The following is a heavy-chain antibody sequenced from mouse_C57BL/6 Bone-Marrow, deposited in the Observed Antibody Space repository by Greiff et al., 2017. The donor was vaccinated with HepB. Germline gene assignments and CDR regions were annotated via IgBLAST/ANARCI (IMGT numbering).Heavy chain of an antibody. CDR1: GFSFNTYA. CDR2: IRSKSNNYAT. J-gene: IGHJ1*03. D-gene: IGHD1-1*01. Sequence: EVQLVESGGGLVQPKGSLKLSCAASGFSFNTYAMNWVRQAPGKGLEWVARIRSKSNNYATYYADSVKDRFTISRDDSESMLYLQMNNLKTEDTAMYYCVRGLITTVPWYFDVWGTGTTVTVSS. CDR3: VRGLITTVPWYFDV. V-gene: IGHV10-1*01.